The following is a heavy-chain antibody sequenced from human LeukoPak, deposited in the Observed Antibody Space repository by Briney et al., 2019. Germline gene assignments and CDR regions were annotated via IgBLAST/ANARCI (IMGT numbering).Heavy chain of an antibody. CDR2: INHSGST. V-gene: IGHV4-34*01. Sequence: SETLSLTCAVYGGSFSGYYWSWIRQPPGKGLEWIGEINHSGSTNYNPSLKSRVTISVDTSKNQFSLKLSSVTAADTAVYYCARKTRNLREAIDYWGRGALVTVSS. J-gene: IGHJ4*02. CDR1: GGSFSGYY. CDR3: ARKTRNLREAIDY. D-gene: IGHD5/OR15-5a*01.